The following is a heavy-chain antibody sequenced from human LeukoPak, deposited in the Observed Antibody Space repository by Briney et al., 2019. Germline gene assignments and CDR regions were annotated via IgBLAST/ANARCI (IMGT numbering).Heavy chain of an antibody. J-gene: IGHJ3*02. CDR3: ARPIMITFGGVCAFDI. V-gene: IGHV1-2*06. CDR1: GYTFTGYY. D-gene: IGHD3-16*01. Sequence: WASVKVSCKASGYTFTGYYMHWVRQAPGQGLEWMGRINPNSGGTNYAQKFQGRVTMTRDTSISTAYMELSRLRSDDTAVYYCARPIMITFGGVCAFDIWGQGTTVTVSS. CDR2: INPNSGGT.